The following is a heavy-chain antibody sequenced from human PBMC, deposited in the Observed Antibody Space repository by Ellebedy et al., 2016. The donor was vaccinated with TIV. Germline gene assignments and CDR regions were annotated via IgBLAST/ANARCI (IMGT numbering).Heavy chain of an antibody. Sequence: GESLKISCAASGFTFSSYGMHWVRQAPGKGLEWVAVISYDGSNKYYADSVKGRFTISRDNSKNTLYLQMNSLRAEDTAVYYCAREPDIVVVTAIQGYWGQGTLVTVSS. D-gene: IGHD2-21*02. J-gene: IGHJ4*02. V-gene: IGHV3-30*03. CDR3: AREPDIVVVTAIQGY. CDR1: GFTFSSYG. CDR2: ISYDGSNK.